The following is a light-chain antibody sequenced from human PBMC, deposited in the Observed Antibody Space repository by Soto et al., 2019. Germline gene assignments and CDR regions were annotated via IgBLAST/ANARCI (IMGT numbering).Light chain of an antibody. Sequence: DVVLSQTQLSSPVTLGQPASISCRSSQNLAFSNGDTYLSWLQQRPGQPPRLLKYKVSNRFSGVTDRFSGRGAGTDFIMKISRVEAEDVGVYYCMQHTHVPFTFGQGTKLEIK. J-gene: IGKJ2*01. CDR2: KVS. CDR1: QNLAFSNGDTY. CDR3: MQHTHVPFT. V-gene: IGKV2-24*01.